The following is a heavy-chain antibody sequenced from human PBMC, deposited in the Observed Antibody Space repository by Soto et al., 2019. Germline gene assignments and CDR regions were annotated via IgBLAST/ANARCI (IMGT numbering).Heavy chain of an antibody. D-gene: IGHD2-8*01. Sequence: SDTLSLTCTVSGGSISSSSYYGVWIRQPPGKGLEWIGSIYYSGSTYYNPSLKSRVTISVDTSKNQFSLKLSSVTAADTAVYYCARGFVVLMVYANPFDYWGQGTLVTVSS. V-gene: IGHV4-39*01. CDR3: ARGFVVLMVYANPFDY. CDR2: IYYSGST. CDR1: GGSISSSSYY. J-gene: IGHJ4*02.